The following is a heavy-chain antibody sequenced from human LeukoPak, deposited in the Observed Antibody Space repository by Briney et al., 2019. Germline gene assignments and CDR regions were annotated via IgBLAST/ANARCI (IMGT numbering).Heavy chain of an antibody. J-gene: IGHJ4*02. CDR1: GFTFSSYS. CDR3: ARVGYSYGYGFDY. CDR2: ISSSSSYI. D-gene: IGHD5-18*01. Sequence: GGSLRLSCAASGFTFSSYSMNWVRQAPGKGLEWVSSISSSSSYIYYADSVKGRFTISRDNAKNSLYLRMNSLRAEDTAVYYCARVGYSYGYGFDYWGQGTLVTVSS. V-gene: IGHV3-21*01.